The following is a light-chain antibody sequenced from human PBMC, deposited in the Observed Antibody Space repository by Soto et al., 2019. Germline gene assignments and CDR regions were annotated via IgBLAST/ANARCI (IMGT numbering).Light chain of an antibody. CDR1: QSISSY. CDR3: QHSYSTLWT. V-gene: IGKV1-39*01. CDR2: AAS. Sequence: SASVGDRVTITCRASQSISSYLNWYQQKPGKAPKLLIYAASSLQSGVPSRFSGSGSGTDFTLTISSLQPEDFATYYCQHSYSTLWTFGQGTKVEIK. J-gene: IGKJ1*01.